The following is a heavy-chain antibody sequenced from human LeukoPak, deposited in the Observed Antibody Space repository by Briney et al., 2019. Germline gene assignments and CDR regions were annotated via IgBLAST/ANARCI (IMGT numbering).Heavy chain of an antibody. J-gene: IGHJ4*02. CDR1: GLTFSDAW. CDR3: TWMATIFIVDY. Sequence: GESLRLSCVLSGLTFSDAWMSWVRQAPGKGLEWVGRIRNDRITDYAAPVQGRFSISRDNSKNTFYLQMNSLRTEDTGMYFCTWMATIFIVDYWGQGTLVTVSS. V-gene: IGHV3-15*01. CDR2: IRNDRIT. D-gene: IGHD5-12*01.